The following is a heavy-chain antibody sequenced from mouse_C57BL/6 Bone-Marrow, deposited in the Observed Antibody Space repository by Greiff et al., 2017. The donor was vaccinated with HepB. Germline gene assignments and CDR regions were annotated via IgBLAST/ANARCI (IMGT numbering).Heavy chain of an antibody. J-gene: IGHJ2*01. CDR2: ISDGGSYT. V-gene: IGHV5-4*03. CDR3: ARGKIYFDY. CDR1: GFTLSSYA. Sequence: EVKLMESGGGLVKPGGSLKLSCAASGFTLSSYAMSWVRQTPEKRLEWVATISDGGSYTYYPDNVKGRFTISRDNAKNNLYLQMSHLKSEDTAMYYCARGKIYFDYWGQGTTLTVSS.